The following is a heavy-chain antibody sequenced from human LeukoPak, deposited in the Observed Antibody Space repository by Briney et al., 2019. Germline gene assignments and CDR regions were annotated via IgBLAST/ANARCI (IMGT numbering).Heavy chain of an antibody. CDR3: ARATTVVTSSFGY. D-gene: IGHD4-23*01. V-gene: IGHV1-8*01. CDR1: GYTITSYD. J-gene: IGHJ4*02. CDR2: MNPNRGNI. Sequence: ASVKVSCKASGYTITSYDINWVRQATGQGLEWMGWMNPNRGNIGYAQKFQGRVTMTSNTSINTAYMELSSLRPEDTAVYYCARATTVVTSSFGYWGQGTLVTVSS.